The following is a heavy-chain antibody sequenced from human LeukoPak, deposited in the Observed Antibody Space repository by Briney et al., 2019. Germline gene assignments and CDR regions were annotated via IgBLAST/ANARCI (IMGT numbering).Heavy chain of an antibody. CDR2: ISGSADSS. V-gene: IGHV3-23*01. CDR3: AKRPYCSGGRCYPFDY. D-gene: IGHD2-15*01. Sequence: GGSLRLSCAASGFTFSSYAMSWVRQAPGKGLEWVSAISGSADSSYYADSVKGRFTISRDNSKNTLYPQMNSLRAEDTAVYYCAKRPYCSGGRCYPFDYWGQGTLVTVSS. CDR1: GFTFSSYA. J-gene: IGHJ4*02.